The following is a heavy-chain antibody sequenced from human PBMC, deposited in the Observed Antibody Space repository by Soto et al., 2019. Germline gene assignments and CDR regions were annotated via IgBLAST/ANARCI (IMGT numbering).Heavy chain of an antibody. Sequence: QVQLQESGPGLVKPSQTLSLTCTVSGGSINSDGYYWSWIRQPPGKGLAWIGSIYYSGNTYYNPSRKSRLTIALDTSKNQVSWNLTSVTAADTARYYGARGDIGAAGEPDLAEWGQGTLVTVSS. CDR1: GGSINSDGYY. J-gene: IGHJ4*02. D-gene: IGHD6-13*01. V-gene: IGHV4-30-4*01. CDR3: ARGDIGAAGEPDLAE. CDR2: IYYSGNT.